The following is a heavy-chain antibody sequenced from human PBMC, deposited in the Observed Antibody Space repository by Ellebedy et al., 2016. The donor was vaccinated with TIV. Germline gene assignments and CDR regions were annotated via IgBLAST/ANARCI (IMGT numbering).Heavy chain of an antibody. CDR1: GASFSGYY. J-gene: IGHJ6*03. CDR3: ARGARYCSSTSCYRTYYMNV. D-gene: IGHD2-2*01. CDR2: INHSGST. V-gene: IGHV4-34*01. Sequence: SETLSLTXTVSGASFSGYYWSWIRQPPGKGLEWIGEINHSGSTNYNPSLKSRVTISVDTSKNQLSLKLSSVTAADTAVYYCARGARYCSSTSCYRTYYMNVWGKGTTVTVSS.